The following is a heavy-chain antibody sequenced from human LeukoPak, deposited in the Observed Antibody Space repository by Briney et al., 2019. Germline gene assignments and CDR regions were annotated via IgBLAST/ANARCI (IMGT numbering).Heavy chain of an antibody. Sequence: GGSLRLSCAASGFTFSNAWMTWVRQAPGKELEWVSSIHAGGDFTYYADSVRGRFTVSRDNSKSSLYLQMNGLRAEDTALYYCAKDPNGVWGQGTMVTVSS. CDR2: IHAGGDFT. CDR3: AKDPNGV. V-gene: IGHV3-23*01. CDR1: GFTFSNAW. J-gene: IGHJ3*01.